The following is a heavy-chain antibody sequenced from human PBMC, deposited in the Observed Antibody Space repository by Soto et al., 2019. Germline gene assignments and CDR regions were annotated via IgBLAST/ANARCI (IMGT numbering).Heavy chain of an antibody. V-gene: IGHV1-69*04. CDR3: ARDGMSSGYPDAFDI. Sequence: VASVKVACKASGGTLSSYTISWVRQAPGQGLEWMGRIIPILGIANYAQKFQGRVTITADKSTSTAYMELSSLRSEDTAVYYCARDGMSSGYPDAFDIWGQGTMVTVS. CDR2: IIPILGIA. J-gene: IGHJ3*02. D-gene: IGHD3-22*01. CDR1: GGTLSSYT.